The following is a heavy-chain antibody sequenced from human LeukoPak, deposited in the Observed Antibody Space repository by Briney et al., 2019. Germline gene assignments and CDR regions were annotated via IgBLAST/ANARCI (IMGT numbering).Heavy chain of an antibody. CDR2: IRCDGKTK. Sequence: PGGSLRLSCVASGFIFSNYGMHWVRQAPGKGLEWVAFIRCDGKTKYYGDSVKGRFTVSRDNSKNTVNLQMDSLRREDTAIYHCAKESEEQQVLGEASLDHWGRGTLVTVSS. J-gene: IGHJ2*01. CDR3: AKESEEQQVLGEASLDH. V-gene: IGHV3-30*02. D-gene: IGHD6-13*01. CDR1: GFIFSNYG.